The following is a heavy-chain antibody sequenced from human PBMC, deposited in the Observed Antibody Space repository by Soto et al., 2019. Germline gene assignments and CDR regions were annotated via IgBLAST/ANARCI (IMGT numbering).Heavy chain of an antibody. J-gene: IGHJ4*02. Sequence: PGGSLRLSCAASGFIFSGSAMHWVRQASGKGLEWVGRIRSKAKNYATAYAASVKGRFTISRDDSKKTLYLQMNSLRAEDTAIYYCAKGKAHTLFGVDTLFDYWGQGTLVTVSS. CDR3: AKGKAHTLFGVDTLFDY. CDR1: GFIFSGSA. CDR2: IRSKAKNYAT. V-gene: IGHV3-73*01. D-gene: IGHD3-3*01.